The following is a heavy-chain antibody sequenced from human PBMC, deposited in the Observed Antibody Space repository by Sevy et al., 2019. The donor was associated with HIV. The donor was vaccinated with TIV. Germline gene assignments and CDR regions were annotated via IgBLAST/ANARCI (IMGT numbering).Heavy chain of an antibody. V-gene: IGHV3-20*04. D-gene: IGHD3-10*02. CDR2: INWDAETK. Sequence: GGSLRLSCSASGFTFDDYAMSWVLQAPGKGLEWVSVINWDAETKGYADSVKGRFTISRDNAKNSLYLQMNTLRGEDTAFYYWARDCSSVRGVVIGLDYWGPGTLVTVSS. CDR1: GFTFDDYA. J-gene: IGHJ4*02. CDR3: ARDCSSVRGVVIGLDY.